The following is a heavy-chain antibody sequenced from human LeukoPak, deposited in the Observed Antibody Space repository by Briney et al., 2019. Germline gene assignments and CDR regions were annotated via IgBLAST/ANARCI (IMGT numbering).Heavy chain of an antibody. CDR3: ARDGELAYCGGDCYSRASLLDY. D-gene: IGHD2-21*02. Sequence: ASVRVSCKASGYTFTSYGISWVRQAPGQGLEWMGWISAYNGNTNYAQKLQGRVTMTTDTSTSTAYMELRSLRSDDTAVYHCARDGELAYCGGDCYSRASLLDYWGQGTLVTVSS. V-gene: IGHV1-18*01. CDR1: GYTFTSYG. J-gene: IGHJ4*02. CDR2: ISAYNGNT.